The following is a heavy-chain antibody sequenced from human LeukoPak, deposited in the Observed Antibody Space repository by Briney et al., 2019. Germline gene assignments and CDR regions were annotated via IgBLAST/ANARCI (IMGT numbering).Heavy chain of an antibody. CDR2: IEQDGSEK. D-gene: IGHD5-12*01. Sequence: GGSLRLSCAASGFTFSSYWMSWVRQAPGKGLEWVANIEQDGSEKYYVDSVKGRFTISRDNAKNSLCLQMNSLRAEDTAVYYCAREVKVATILGHFDYWGQGTLVTVSS. CDR3: AREVKVATILGHFDY. J-gene: IGHJ4*02. CDR1: GFTFSSYW. V-gene: IGHV3-7*01.